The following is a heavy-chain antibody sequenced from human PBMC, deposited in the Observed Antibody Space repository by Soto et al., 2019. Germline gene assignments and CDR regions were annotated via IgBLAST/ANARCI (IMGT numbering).Heavy chain of an antibody. Sequence: GESLKISCQVSGYTFTIYLICWVRQMPGKGLEWMGIIYPSDSDTRYSPSFQGQVTISADQSINTAYLQWDSLKASDTAIYYCARPAKTVEEHFDRWGQRTPVAFSS. J-gene: IGHJ4*02. CDR2: IYPSDSDT. V-gene: IGHV5-51*01. CDR1: GYTFTIYL. CDR3: ARPAKTVEEHFDR. D-gene: IGHD4-17*01.